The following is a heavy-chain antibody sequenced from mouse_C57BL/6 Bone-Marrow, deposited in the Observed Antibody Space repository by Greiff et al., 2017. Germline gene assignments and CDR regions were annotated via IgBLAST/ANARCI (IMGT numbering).Heavy chain of an antibody. CDR2: INPNYGTT. CDR3: AREELAVYGKGFAY. J-gene: IGHJ3*01. CDR1: GYSFTDYN. Sequence: EVKLMESGPELVKPGASVKISCKASGYSFTDYNMNWVKQSNGKSLEWIGVINPNYGTTSYNQKFKGKATLTVDQSSSTAYMQLNSLTSEDSAVYYCAREELAVYGKGFAYWGQGTLVTVSA. D-gene: IGHD2-1*01. V-gene: IGHV1-39*01.